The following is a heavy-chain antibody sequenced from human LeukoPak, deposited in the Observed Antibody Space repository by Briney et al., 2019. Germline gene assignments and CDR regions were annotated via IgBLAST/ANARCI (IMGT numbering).Heavy chain of an antibody. CDR2: IFSNGDT. V-gene: IGHV3-53*01. CDR3: ARDQMNY. J-gene: IGHJ4*02. D-gene: IGHD5-24*01. CDR1: EFTVSRNY. Sequence: GGSLRLSCTASEFTVSRNYMLWVRQAPGKGLEWVSLIFSNGDTHYADSVKGRFTISRDTSKNTVSLQMNSLRVEDTAMYYCARDQMNYWGQGTLVTVSS.